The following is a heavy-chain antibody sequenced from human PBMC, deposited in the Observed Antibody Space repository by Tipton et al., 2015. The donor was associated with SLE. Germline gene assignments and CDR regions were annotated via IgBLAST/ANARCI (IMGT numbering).Heavy chain of an antibody. J-gene: IGHJ6*03. D-gene: IGHD6-19*01. V-gene: IGHV4-39*01. CDR2: SYYTGST. Sequence: TLSLTCTVSGASISSSRYYWGWIRQPPGKGLEWIGSSYYTGSTYYNPSLKSRVTISEDTSKNQFSLRLTSVTAADTAIYYCARLDSSGYSHYYYYMDVWGKGTTVIVSS. CDR3: ARLDSSGYSHYYYYMDV. CDR1: GASISSSRYY.